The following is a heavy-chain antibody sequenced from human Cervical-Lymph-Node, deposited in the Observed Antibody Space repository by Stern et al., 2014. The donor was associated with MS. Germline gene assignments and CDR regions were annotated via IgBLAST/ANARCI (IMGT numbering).Heavy chain of an antibody. CDR3: ARDRRYCSGVNCYSGADY. Sequence: EVQLLESGGGLVKPGGSLRLSCAVSGFTVSSNYMSWVRQAPGQGLESVSGIYSGGSTCYADSVKGRFTISRDNSKNTLYLQMNSLRAEDTAVYYCARDRRYCSGVNCYSGADYWGQGTLVTVSS. CDR2: IYSGGST. CDR1: GFTVSSNY. D-gene: IGHD2-15*01. V-gene: IGHV3-66*02. J-gene: IGHJ4*02.